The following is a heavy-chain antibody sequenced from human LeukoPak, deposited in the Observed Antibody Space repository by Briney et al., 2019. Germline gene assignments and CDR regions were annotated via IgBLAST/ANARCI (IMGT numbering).Heavy chain of an antibody. D-gene: IGHD3-22*01. Sequence: PSETLSLTCTVSGGSISSYYWSWIRQPPGKGLEWIGYIYYSGSTNYNPSLKSRVTISVDTSKNQFSLKLSSVTAADTAVYYCAREHYYDSSGFRFDPWGQGTLATVSS. V-gene: IGHV4-59*01. CDR2: IYYSGST. CDR1: GGSISSYY. J-gene: IGHJ5*02. CDR3: AREHYYDSSGFRFDP.